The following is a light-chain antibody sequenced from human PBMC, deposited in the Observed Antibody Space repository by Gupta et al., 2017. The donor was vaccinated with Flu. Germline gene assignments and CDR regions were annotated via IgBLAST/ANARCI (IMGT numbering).Light chain of an antibody. CDR3: SSYAGSNNLL. V-gene: IGLV2-8*01. CDR1: SSDVGAYNF. J-gene: IGLJ2*01. Sequence: LTQPPSASGSPGQSVTISCTGTSSDVGAYNFVSWYQQHPAKAPKLMIYDVNKRPSGVPHRFSGSKSGNTASLTVSGLQAEDEADYYCSSYAGSNNLLFGGGTKLTVL. CDR2: DVN.